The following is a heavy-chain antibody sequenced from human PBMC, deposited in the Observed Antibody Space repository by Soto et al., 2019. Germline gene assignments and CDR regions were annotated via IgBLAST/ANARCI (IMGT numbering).Heavy chain of an antibody. CDR1: GGSISSYY. Sequence: SETLSLTCTVSGGSISSYYWSWIRQPPGKGLEWIGYIYYSGSTNYNPSLKSRVTISVDTSKNQFSLKLSSVTAADTAVYYCASTPGYYYDSSGYYDTRGAYFDYWGQGTLVTVS. J-gene: IGHJ4*02. D-gene: IGHD3-22*01. V-gene: IGHV4-59*01. CDR2: IYYSGST. CDR3: ASTPGYYYDSSGYYDTRGAYFDY.